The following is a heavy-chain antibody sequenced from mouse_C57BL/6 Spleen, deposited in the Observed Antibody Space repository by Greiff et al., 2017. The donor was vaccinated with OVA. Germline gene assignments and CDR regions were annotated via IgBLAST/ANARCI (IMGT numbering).Heavy chain of an antibody. CDR3: ARDYSSNYVNWYFDV. D-gene: IGHD1-1*01. CDR2: ISSGSSTI. J-gene: IGHJ1*03. V-gene: IGHV5-17*01. Sequence: EVKLMESGGGLVKPGGSLKLSCAASGFTFSDYGMHWVRQAPEKGLEWVAYISSGSSTIYYADTVKGRFTISRDNAKNTLFLQMTSLRSEDTAMYYCARDYSSNYVNWYFDVWGTGTTVTVSS. CDR1: GFTFSDYG.